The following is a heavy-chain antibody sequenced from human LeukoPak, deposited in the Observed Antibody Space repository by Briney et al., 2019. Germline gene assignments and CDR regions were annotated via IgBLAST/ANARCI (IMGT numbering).Heavy chain of an antibody. J-gene: IGHJ4*02. D-gene: IGHD4-17*01. Sequence: SVKVSCKASGGTFSSYAISWVRQAPGQGLEWMGGIIPIFGTANYAQKFQGRVTITADESTSTAYVELSSLRSEDTAVYYCARDGLNTVTKLDYWGQGTLVTVSS. CDR3: ARDGLNTVTKLDY. CDR1: GGTFSSYA. CDR2: IIPIFGTA. V-gene: IGHV1-69*13.